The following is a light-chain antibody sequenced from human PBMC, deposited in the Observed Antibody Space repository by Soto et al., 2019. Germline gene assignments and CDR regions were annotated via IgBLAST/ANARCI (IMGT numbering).Light chain of an antibody. V-gene: IGLV7-46*01. CDR3: LLYFDVARV. CDR1: TGTLTSGHF. Sequence: QAEVTQEPSLTVSPGGTVTLTCGSSTGTLTSGHFPYWFQQKPGQAPRALIFDTSKRYSWTPARFSGSLLGGKAALTLSGAQPEDEADYYCLLYFDVARVFGGGTKLTVL. CDR2: DTS. J-gene: IGLJ2*01.